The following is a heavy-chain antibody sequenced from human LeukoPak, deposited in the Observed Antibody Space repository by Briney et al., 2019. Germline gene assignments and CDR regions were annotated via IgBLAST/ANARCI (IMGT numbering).Heavy chain of an antibody. D-gene: IGHD3-10*01. CDR1: GYTFTGYY. Sequence: ASVKVSCKASGYTFTGYYMHWVRQAPGQGLEWMGWINPNSGGTNYAQKFQGRVTMTRDTSISTAYMELSRLRSDDTAVYYCAGVGSGSYYWFDPWGQGTLVTVSP. CDR3: AGVGSGSYYWFDP. J-gene: IGHJ5*02. CDR2: INPNSGGT. V-gene: IGHV1-2*02.